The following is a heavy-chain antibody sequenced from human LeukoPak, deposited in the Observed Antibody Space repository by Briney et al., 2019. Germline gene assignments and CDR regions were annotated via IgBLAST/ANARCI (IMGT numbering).Heavy chain of an antibody. CDR2: ITSSGTGI. D-gene: IGHD2-2*02. CDR3: VRDVNTAPLFDI. Sequence: GGSLRLSCATSGFSFSNYEMNWVRQAPGKGLEWISYITSSGTGIYYADSVRGRFTIPRDNPKNSLYLQMNSLRGDDTAVYYCVRDVNTAPLFDIWGQGTMVTVSS. V-gene: IGHV3-48*03. J-gene: IGHJ3*02. CDR1: GFSFSNYE.